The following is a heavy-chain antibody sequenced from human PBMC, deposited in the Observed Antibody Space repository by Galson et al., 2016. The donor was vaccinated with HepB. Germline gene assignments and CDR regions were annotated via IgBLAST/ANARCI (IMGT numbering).Heavy chain of an antibody. Sequence: SLRLSCAASGFIFNSYSMSWVRQAPGKGLEWVSSINIGGDSTYYADSVKGRFTISRDNARHSLYLEMNSLRGEDTAMYYCARDYVPGAWGQGVLVTVSS. V-gene: IGHV3-21*01. J-gene: IGHJ5*02. CDR2: INIGGDST. D-gene: IGHD3-10*01. CDR1: GFIFNSYS. CDR3: ARDYVPGA.